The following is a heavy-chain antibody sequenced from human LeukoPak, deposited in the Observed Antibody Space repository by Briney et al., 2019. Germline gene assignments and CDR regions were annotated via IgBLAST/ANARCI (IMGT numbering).Heavy chain of an antibody. Sequence: GSLRLSCEVSGVMFNTFGMHWVRQAPGKGLEWVAFIRYDGSSSFYADSVKGRFTISRDDSKDTVYVQMNSLRAEDTSAYYCAKDLPEPYFDYWGQGTLVTVSS. CDR2: IRYDGSSS. CDR1: GVMFNTFG. V-gene: IGHV3-30*02. CDR3: AKDLPEPYFDY. J-gene: IGHJ4*02.